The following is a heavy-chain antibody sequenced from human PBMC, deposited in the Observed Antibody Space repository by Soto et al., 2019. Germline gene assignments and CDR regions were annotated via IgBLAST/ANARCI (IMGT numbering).Heavy chain of an antibody. D-gene: IGHD6-19*01. Sequence: PSETLSLTCTVSGGSISSDYWSWIRQPPGKGLEWIGYIYYSGSTNYNPSLKSRVTISVDTSKNQFSLKLSSVTAADTAVYYCARSAQWQWLVDWGQGTLVNVSS. CDR2: IYYSGST. CDR3: ARSAQWQWLVD. CDR1: GGSISSDY. V-gene: IGHV4-59*01. J-gene: IGHJ4*02.